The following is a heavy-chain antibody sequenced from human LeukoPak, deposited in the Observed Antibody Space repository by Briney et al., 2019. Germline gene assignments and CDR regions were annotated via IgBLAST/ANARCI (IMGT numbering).Heavy chain of an antibody. V-gene: IGHV4-30-4*08. CDR2: IYYSGST. Sequence: KASETLSLTYTVSGGSISSDDYYWGWIRQPPGKGREWIGYIYYSGSTYYNPSLKSRVTISVDTSKNQFPLKLSSVTAADTAVYYCDRVHYGSGSLYYYYYYMDVWGKGTTVTVSS. D-gene: IGHD3-10*01. CDR1: GGSISSDDYY. CDR3: DRVHYGSGSLYYYYYYMDV. J-gene: IGHJ6*03.